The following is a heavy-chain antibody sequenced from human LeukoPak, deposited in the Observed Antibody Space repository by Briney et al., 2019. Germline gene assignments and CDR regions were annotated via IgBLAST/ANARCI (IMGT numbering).Heavy chain of an antibody. Sequence: SLKVSCKASGGTFSSYAISWVRQAPGQGLEWMGGIIPIFGTANYAQKFQGRVTITADESTSTAYMELSSLRSEDTAVYYCARADYYDSSGYNPAAFDIWGQGTMVTVSS. V-gene: IGHV1-69*13. CDR2: IIPIFGTA. D-gene: IGHD3-22*01. CDR3: ARADYYDSSGYNPAAFDI. CDR1: GGTFSSYA. J-gene: IGHJ3*02.